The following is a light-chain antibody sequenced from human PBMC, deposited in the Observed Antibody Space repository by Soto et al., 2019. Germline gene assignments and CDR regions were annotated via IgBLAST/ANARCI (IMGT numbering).Light chain of an antibody. CDR3: QQYDKSPYT. Sequence: EIVLTQSPGTLSLSPGERATLSCRASQSVSSGYYAWYQQKPGQAHRLLISGASRRATGIPDRLSGSGSGSDFTLTISSLEPEDFAVYHCQQYDKSPYTFGQGTKLEIK. J-gene: IGKJ2*01. CDR1: QSVSSGY. V-gene: IGKV3-20*01. CDR2: GAS.